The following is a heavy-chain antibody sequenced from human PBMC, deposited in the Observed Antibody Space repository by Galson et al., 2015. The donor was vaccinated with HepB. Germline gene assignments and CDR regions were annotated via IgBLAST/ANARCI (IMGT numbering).Heavy chain of an antibody. CDR2: IWYEGNNK. Sequence: SLSLSCAASRFTVLSFSNLGIHWGRQAPGNGLEWVAVIWYEGNNKDYTDSVRGRFTVSRDNSKNTAYLQMNSLRVEDTAVYYCARARSLSSSSSWGEGYYYYMDVWGKGTTVTVS. V-gene: IGHV3-33*01. CDR1: RFTVLSFSNLG. J-gene: IGHJ6*03. CDR3: ARARSLSSSSSWGEGYYYYMDV. D-gene: IGHD6-6*01.